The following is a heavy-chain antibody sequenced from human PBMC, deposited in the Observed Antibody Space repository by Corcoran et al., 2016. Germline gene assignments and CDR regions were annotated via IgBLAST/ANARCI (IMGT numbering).Heavy chain of an antibody. CDR1: GGSISSSSYY. Sequence: QLQLQESGPGLVKPSETLSLTCTVSGGSISSSSYYWGWIRQPPGKGLEWIGSIYYSGSTYYTPSLKSRVTISVDTSKNQFSLKLSSVTAADTAVYYCARGAYSGSPLGMDVWGQGTTVTVSS. D-gene: IGHD1-26*01. CDR3: ARGAYSGSPLGMDV. J-gene: IGHJ6*02. CDR2: IYYSGST. V-gene: IGHV4-39*07.